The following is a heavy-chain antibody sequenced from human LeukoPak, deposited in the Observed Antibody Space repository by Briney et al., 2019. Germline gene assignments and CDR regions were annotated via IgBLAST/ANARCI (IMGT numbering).Heavy chain of an antibody. Sequence: ASVKVSCKASGYTFTSYGISWVRQAPGQGLEWMGWISAYNGNTNYAQKLQGRATMTTDTSTSTAYMELGSLRSDDTAVYYCARAGAVLWFGELLMGYFDYWGQGTLVTVSS. J-gene: IGHJ4*02. D-gene: IGHD3-10*01. V-gene: IGHV1-18*01. CDR1: GYTFTSYG. CDR2: ISAYNGNT. CDR3: ARAGAVLWFGELLMGYFDY.